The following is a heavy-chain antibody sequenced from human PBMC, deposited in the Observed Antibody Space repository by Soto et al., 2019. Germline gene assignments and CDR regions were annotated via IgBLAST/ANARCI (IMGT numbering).Heavy chain of an antibody. V-gene: IGHV4-34*01. CDR3: ATRITVFGLLIPPFDP. Sequence: SETLSLTCAVYGGSVNGYYWKWIRQPPGKGLEWIGEINHTGGTHYNPSLKSRVTMSVDTSKNQFSLRLSSVTAADTAIYYCATRITVFGLLIPPFDPWGQGTQVTVSS. CDR2: INHTGGT. CDR1: GGSVNGYY. D-gene: IGHD3-3*01. J-gene: IGHJ5*02.